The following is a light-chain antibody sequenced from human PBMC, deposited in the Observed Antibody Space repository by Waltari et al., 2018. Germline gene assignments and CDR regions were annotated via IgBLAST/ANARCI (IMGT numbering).Light chain of an antibody. V-gene: IGKV2-30*02. CDR3: MQATNWPLT. Sequence: DVVMSQSPLSLPVTLGQPASISCRSSQSLVHSDGFNYLNWFQQRPGQSPRLLIYKVSWRDSGVPDICSGSGSGTDFTLKISRVEAEDVGFYYCMQATNWPLTFGQGTKVEIK. CDR2: KVS. CDR1: QSLVHSDGFNY. J-gene: IGKJ1*01.